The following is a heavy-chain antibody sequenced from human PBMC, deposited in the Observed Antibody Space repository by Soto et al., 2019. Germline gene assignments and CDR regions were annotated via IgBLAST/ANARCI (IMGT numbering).Heavy chain of an antibody. D-gene: IGHD2-21*02. CDR2: INLRDSDT. CDR1: GYSFTRYY. CDR3: VREGNCGADCYSTYYFDY. V-gene: IGHV1-46*01. J-gene: IGHJ4*01. Sequence: ASVKVCCKASGYSFTRYYIHWVRQAPGRGLEWMGIINLRDSDTRFAQTFQGRVTMTRDTSTSTVYMELRSLRSEDTAIYYCVREGNCGADCYSTYYFDYWG.